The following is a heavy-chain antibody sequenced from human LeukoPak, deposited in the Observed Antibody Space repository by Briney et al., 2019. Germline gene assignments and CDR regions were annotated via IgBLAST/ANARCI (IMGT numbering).Heavy chain of an antibody. CDR3: ARGSIIISGSYQDLYYFDY. D-gene: IGHD1-26*01. CDR1: GGSISSYY. CDR2: IYYSGST. J-gene: IGHJ4*02. Sequence: SETLSLTCTVSGGSISSYYWSWIRQPPGKGQEWIGYIYYSGSTNYNPSLKSRVTISVDTSKNQFSLKLSSVTAADTAVYYCARGSIIISGSYQDLYYFDYWGQGTLVTVSS. V-gene: IGHV4-59*01.